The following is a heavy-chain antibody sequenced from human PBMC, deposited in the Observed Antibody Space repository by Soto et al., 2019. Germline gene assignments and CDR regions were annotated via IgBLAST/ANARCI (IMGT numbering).Heavy chain of an antibody. D-gene: IGHD6-6*01. V-gene: IGHV4-59*12. CDR1: GAPIPINY. CDR3: ARKEIATRPGWFDP. Sequence: PSETLSLTCTVSGAPIPINYWSWIRQAPGKGLEGIGYIYYSGSTPYNPSLKSRVTMSAATSKNEFSLKLSSVTAAGTAVYYCARKEIATRPGWFDPWGQGTLVTVSS. J-gene: IGHJ5*02. CDR2: IYYSGST.